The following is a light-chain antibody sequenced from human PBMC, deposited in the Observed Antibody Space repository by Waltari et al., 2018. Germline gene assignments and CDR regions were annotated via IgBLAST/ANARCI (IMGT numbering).Light chain of an antibody. CDR3: QQYNDWPPVT. V-gene: IGKV3-15*01. CDR2: GAS. Sequence: ETVMTQSPATLSVSPGERATLSCRASQSVSSNLAWYQQKPGQAPRLLMCGASTRATGIPARFSGSGSGTEFTLTISSLQSEDFAVYYCQQYNDWPPVTFGGGTKVEIK. J-gene: IGKJ4*01. CDR1: QSVSSN.